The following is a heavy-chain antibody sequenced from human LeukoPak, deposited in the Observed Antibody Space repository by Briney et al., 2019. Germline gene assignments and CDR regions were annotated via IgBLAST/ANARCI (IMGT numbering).Heavy chain of an antibody. CDR1: GFTFSSYA. V-gene: IGHV3-30-3*01. CDR3: ARERSGCSSTSCSLNLDY. J-gene: IGHJ4*02. Sequence: GGSLRLSCAASGFTFSSYAMHWVRQAPGKGLEWVAVISYDGSNKYYADSVKGRFTISRDNSKNTLYLQMNSLRAEDTAVYYCARERSGCSSTSCSLNLDYWGQGTLVTVSS. D-gene: IGHD2-2*01. CDR2: ISYDGSNK.